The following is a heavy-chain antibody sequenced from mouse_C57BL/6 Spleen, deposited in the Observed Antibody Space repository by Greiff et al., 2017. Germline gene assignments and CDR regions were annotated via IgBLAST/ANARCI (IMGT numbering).Heavy chain of an antibody. D-gene: IGHD4-1*01. V-gene: IGHV1-50*01. J-gene: IGHJ4*01. CDR1: GYTFTSYW. Sequence: QVQLQQSGAELVKPGASEKLSCKASGYTFTSYWMQWVKQRPGQGLEWIGEIDPSDSYTNYNQKFKGKATLTVDTSSSTAYMQLSSLTSEDSAVYYCARLTGSYAMDYWGQGTSVTVSS. CDR2: IDPSDSYT. CDR3: ARLTGSYAMDY.